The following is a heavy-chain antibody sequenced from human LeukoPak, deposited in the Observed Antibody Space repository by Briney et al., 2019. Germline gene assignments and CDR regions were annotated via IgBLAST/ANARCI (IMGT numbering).Heavy chain of an antibody. CDR1: GGSISSYC. CDR3: ASSMVRGVIVPFDF. V-gene: IGHV4-59*08. CDR2: IYYSGST. Sequence: SETLSLTCTVSGGSISSYCWSWIRQPPGKGLEWIGYIYYSGSTNYNPSLKSRVTISVDTSKNQFSLKLSSVTAADTAVYYCASSMVRGVIVPFDFWGQGTMVTVSS. J-gene: IGHJ3*01. D-gene: IGHD3-10*01.